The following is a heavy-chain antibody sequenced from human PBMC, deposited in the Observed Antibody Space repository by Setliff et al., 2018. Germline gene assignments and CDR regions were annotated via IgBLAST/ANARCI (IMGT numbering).Heavy chain of an antibody. J-gene: IGHJ4*02. Sequence: SETLSLTCAVSGYSISSSNWWGWIRQPPGKGLEWIGYIYSSGSTYYNPSLKSRVTISVDTSKNQFSLKLSSVTAADTAVYYCARSFSRREKFLLDYWGQGALVTVSS. CDR2: IYSSGST. CDR3: ARSFSRREKFLLDY. V-gene: IGHV4-28*01. CDR1: GYSISSSNW.